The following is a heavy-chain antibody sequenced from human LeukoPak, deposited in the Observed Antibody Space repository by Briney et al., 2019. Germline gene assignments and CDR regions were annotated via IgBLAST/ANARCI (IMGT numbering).Heavy chain of an antibody. CDR1: GGSFSSGSYY. D-gene: IGHD3-10*01. Sequence: PSETLSLTCTVSGGSFSSGSYYWSWIRPPPGKGLEWIGYIYYSGSTNYNPSLKSRVTISVDTSKNQFSLKLSSVTAADTAVYYCARDFSVYYGSGAPGWFDPWGQGTLVTVSS. CDR3: ARDFSVYYGSGAPGWFDP. V-gene: IGHV4-61*01. CDR2: IYYSGST. J-gene: IGHJ5*02.